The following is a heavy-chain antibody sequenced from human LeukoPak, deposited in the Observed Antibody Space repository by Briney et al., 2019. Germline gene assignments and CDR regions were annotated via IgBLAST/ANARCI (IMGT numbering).Heavy chain of an antibody. D-gene: IGHD2-15*01. J-gene: IGHJ5*02. Sequence: ETLSLTCAVSGGSISSSNWWSWVRQAPGKGLEWVAKVKGSEEYYVDSVQGRFTISRDNAKNSVYLQMNSLRVDDTAVYYCTRWARYCSEGSCYSWFDPWGQGTLVTVSS. CDR2: VKGSEE. V-gene: IGHV3-7*01. CDR3: TRWARYCSEGSCYSWFDP. CDR1: GGSISSSNW.